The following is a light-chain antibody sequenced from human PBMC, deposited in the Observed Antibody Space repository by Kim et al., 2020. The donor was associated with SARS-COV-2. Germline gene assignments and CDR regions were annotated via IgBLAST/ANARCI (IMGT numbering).Light chain of an antibody. J-gene: IGLJ3*02. CDR1: SNIVGNQG. V-gene: IGLV10-54*02. CDR3: SALDSSLSSGV. Sequence: QTATLTCTGNSNIVGNQGAAWLQQHQGHPPKLLSYRNNNRPSGISERFSASRSGNTASLTITGLQPEDEADYYCSALDSSLSSGVFGGGTQLTVL. CDR2: RNN.